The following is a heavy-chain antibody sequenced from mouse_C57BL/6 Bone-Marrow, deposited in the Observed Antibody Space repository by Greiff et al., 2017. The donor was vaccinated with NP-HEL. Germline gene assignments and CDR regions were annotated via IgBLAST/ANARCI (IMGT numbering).Heavy chain of an antibody. Sequence: VQGVESGAELARPGASVKLSCKASGYTFTSYGISWVKQRTGQGLEWIGEIYPRSGNTYYNEKFKGKATLTADKSSSTAYMELRSLTSEDSAVYFCARGGGTAQAFDYWGQGTTLTVSS. V-gene: IGHV1-81*01. CDR3: ARGGGTAQAFDY. CDR2: IYPRSGNT. CDR1: GYTFTSYG. J-gene: IGHJ2*01. D-gene: IGHD3-2*02.